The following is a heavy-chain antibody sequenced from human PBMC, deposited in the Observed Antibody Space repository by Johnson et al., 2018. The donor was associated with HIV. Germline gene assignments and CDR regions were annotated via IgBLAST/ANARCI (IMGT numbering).Heavy chain of an antibody. CDR3: ARENYYDILNDAFDI. CDR2: INWNGGST. CDR1: GFTFDDYG. J-gene: IGHJ3*02. Sequence: VLLLESGGGVVRPGGSLRLSCAASGFTFDDYGMSWVRQAPGKGLEWVSGINWNGGSTGYADSVKGRFTISRDNAKNSLYLQMNSLRAEDTALYYCARENYYDILNDAFDIWGQGTMVTVSS. V-gene: IGHV3-20*04. D-gene: IGHD3-22*01.